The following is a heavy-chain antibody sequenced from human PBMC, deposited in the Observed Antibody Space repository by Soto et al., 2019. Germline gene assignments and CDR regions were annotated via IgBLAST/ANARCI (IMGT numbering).Heavy chain of an antibody. Sequence: SVTLSLNCNICSAAASSSSYFWASIRKPPGKGLEWIGHMYYSGSTTYNPSLKGRVTISRDTSKNQFSLKMTSVTAADTAVYYCARDLAAAAGTLYGLDVWGQGTTVT. CDR1: SAAASSSSYF. CDR3: ARDLAAAAGTLYGLDV. CDR2: MYYSGST. J-gene: IGHJ6*02. V-gene: IGHV4-61*01. D-gene: IGHD6-13*01.